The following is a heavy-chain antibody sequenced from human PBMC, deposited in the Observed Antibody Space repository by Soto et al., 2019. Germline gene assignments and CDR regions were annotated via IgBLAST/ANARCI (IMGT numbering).Heavy chain of an antibody. CDR3: AKEYSGSFFDY. Sequence: GGSLRLSCAASGFTFSSYAMSWVRQAPGKGLEWVSAISGSGGSAYYVDSVKGRFNISKDNSKNTLYLQMNSLRAEDTAVYYCAKEYSGSFFDYWGQGTLVTVSS. J-gene: IGHJ4*02. V-gene: IGHV3-23*01. D-gene: IGHD1-26*01. CDR2: ISGSGGSA. CDR1: GFTFSSYA.